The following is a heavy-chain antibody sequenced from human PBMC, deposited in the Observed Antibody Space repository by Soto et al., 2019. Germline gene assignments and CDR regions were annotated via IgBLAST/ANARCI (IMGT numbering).Heavy chain of an antibody. Sequence: GGSLRLSCAASGFTFDDYAMHWVRQAPGKGLEWVSGISWNSGSIGYADSVKGRFTISRDNAKNSLYLQMNSLRAEDTALYYCAKDIGGPGGYWGQGTLVTVSS. J-gene: IGHJ4*02. CDR3: AKDIGGPGGY. CDR2: ISWNSGSI. V-gene: IGHV3-9*01. CDR1: GFTFDDYA. D-gene: IGHD3-10*01.